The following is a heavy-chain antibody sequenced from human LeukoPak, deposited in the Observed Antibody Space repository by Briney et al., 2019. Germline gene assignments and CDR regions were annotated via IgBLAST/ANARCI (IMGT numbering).Heavy chain of an antibody. D-gene: IGHD2-2*01. CDR3: ARGGPVVPAATLLYMDV. CDR2: IDPNSGGT. J-gene: IGHJ6*03. CDR1: GYTFTDYY. V-gene: IGHV1-2*02. Sequence: ASVKVSCKASGYTFTDYYIHWVRQAPGQGLEWMGWIDPNSGGTNYAQNFQDRVTMTRDTSISTAYLELNSLRSDDTAMYYCARGGPVVPAATLLYMDVWGKGTTVTISS.